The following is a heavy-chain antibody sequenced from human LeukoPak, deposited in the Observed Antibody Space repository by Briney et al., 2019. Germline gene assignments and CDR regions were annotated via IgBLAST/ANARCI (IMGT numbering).Heavy chain of an antibody. J-gene: IGHJ5*02. CDR2: IYYSGST. Sequence: SETLSLTCTVSGGSISSYYWSWIRQPPGKGLEWIGYIYYSGSTNYNPSLKSRVTISVDTSKNQFSLKLSSVTAADTAVYYCARGHYDIWSGQKGNWFDPWGQGTLVTVSS. CDR1: GGSISSYY. D-gene: IGHD3-3*01. V-gene: IGHV4-59*01. CDR3: ARGHYDIWSGQKGNWFDP.